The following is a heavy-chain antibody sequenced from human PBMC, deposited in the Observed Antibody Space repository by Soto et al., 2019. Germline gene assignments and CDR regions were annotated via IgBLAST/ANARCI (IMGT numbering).Heavy chain of an antibody. CDR1: GYTFKIDY. CDR3: ARSNCGGDCYSGLDI. CDR2: INPSGDRT. J-gene: IGHJ3*02. V-gene: IGHV1-46*02. D-gene: IGHD2-21*02. Sequence: VSCKASGYTFKIDYMHWVRQAPGQGLEWMGIINPSGDRTDYAQNFQGRVTMTRDTSTSTVHMELSSLRSEDTAVYYCARSNCGGDCYSGLDIWGQGTMVTVSS.